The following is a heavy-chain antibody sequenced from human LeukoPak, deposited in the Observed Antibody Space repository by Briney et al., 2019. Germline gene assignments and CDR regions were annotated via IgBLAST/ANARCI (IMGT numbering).Heavy chain of an antibody. V-gene: IGHV3-30*03. CDR2: ISFDAEGD. Sequence: GGTLRLSCAASGFVFSTYGMHWVRQLPGKGLEWVAAISFDAEGDYHVDSVKGRFTISRDNSKNTLYLQMNSLRAEDTAFYYCAINGGGDSGYGNFDYWGQGTLVTVSS. CDR3: AINGGGDSGYGNFDY. D-gene: IGHD5-12*01. CDR1: GFVFSTYG. J-gene: IGHJ4*02.